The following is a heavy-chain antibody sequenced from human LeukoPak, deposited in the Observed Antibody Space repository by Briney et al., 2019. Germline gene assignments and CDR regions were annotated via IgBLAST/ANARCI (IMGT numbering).Heavy chain of an antibody. J-gene: IGHJ3*02. CDR2: ISWNSGSI. Sequence: PGRSLRLSCAASGFTFDDYAMHWVRQAPGKGLEWVSGISWNSGSIGYADSVKGRFTTSRDNAKNSLYLQMNSLRAEDTALYYCAKDRGSWKHDAFDIWGQGTMVTVSS. CDR3: AKDRGSWKHDAFDI. V-gene: IGHV3-9*01. D-gene: IGHD6-13*01. CDR1: GFTFDDYA.